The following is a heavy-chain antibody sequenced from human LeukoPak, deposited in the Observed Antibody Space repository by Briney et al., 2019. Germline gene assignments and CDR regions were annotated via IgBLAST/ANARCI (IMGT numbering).Heavy chain of an antibody. V-gene: IGHV4-59*04. CDR1: DGAIAGYS. CDR2: IYHSGST. J-gene: IGHJ4*02. CDR3: AGGGDYGSYFSY. Sequence: RPSETLSLTCTVSDGAIAGYSWSWIRQPPGKGLEWIGGIYHSGSTYYNPSLKSRVTISVDTSKNQFSLKLSSVTAADTAVYCCAGGGDYGSYFSYWGQGSLVTVSS. D-gene: IGHD4-17*01.